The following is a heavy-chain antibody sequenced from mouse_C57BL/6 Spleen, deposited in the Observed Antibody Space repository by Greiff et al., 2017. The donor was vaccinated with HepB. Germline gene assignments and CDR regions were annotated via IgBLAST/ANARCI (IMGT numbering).Heavy chain of an antibody. CDR1: GFTFSSYA. J-gene: IGHJ1*03. CDR2: ISSGGDYI. CDR3: TRGVRYYGSSYGYFDV. Sequence: EVQLMESGEGLVKPGGSLKLSCAASGFTFSSYAMSWVRQTPEKRLEWVAYISSGGDYIYYADTVKGRFTISRDNARNTLYLQMSSLKSEDTAMYYCTRGVRYYGSSYGYFDVWGTGTTVTVSS. D-gene: IGHD1-1*01. V-gene: IGHV5-9-1*02.